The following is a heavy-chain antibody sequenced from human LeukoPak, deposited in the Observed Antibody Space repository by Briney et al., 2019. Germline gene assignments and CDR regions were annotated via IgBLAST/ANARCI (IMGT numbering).Heavy chain of an antibody. J-gene: IGHJ4*02. V-gene: IGHV3-23*01. CDR1: GFPFETNA. D-gene: IGHD5-18*01. Sequence: GGSLRLSCATSGFPFETNAMSWVRQAPGKGLEWVATIGNTETFYADSVTGRFTISQDNSKNTVNLQMNRLRVEDTAIYYCAKDWIQFNRVFDCFDSWGQGTLVTVSS. CDR2: IGNTET. CDR3: AKDWIQFNRVFDCFDS.